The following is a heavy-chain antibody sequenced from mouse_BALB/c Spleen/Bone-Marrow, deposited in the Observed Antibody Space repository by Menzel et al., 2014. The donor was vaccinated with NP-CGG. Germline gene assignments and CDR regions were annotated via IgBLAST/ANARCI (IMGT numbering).Heavy chain of an antibody. J-gene: IGHJ3*01. CDR3: ARLYSCGRFAY. CDR2: INPDSSTI. Sequence: EVQLVESGGGLVQPGGSLKLSCAASGFDFSRYWMSWVRQAPGKGLEWIGEINPDSSTINYTQSLKDKFIISRDNAKNTLALQMGKVRSEDTALYYCARLYSCGRFAYWGQGTLFTVSA. V-gene: IGHV4-1*02. CDR1: GFDFSRYW. D-gene: IGHD1-1*01.